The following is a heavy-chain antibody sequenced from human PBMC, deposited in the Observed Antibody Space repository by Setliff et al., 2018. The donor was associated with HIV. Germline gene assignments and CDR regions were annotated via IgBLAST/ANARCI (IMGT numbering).Heavy chain of an antibody. V-gene: IGHV3-53*01. CDR3: ARDPVVGRTIRITMIVVVTLRVYYYYNYMDV. Sequence: GSLRLSCAPSGFNVSNNYMTWVRQAPGKGLEWVSILYISGKRSYVDSVKGRFTISRDNYNTLHLQMNSLRAGDTAVYYCARDPVVGRTIRITMIVVVTLRVYYYYNYMDVWGTGTTVTVSS. CDR2: LYISGKR. D-gene: IGHD3-22*01. CDR1: GFNVSNNY. J-gene: IGHJ6*03.